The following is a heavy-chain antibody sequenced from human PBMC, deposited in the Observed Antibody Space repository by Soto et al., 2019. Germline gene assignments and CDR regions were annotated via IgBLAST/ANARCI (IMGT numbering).Heavy chain of an antibody. CDR1: GFTFSSYG. J-gene: IGHJ4*02. V-gene: IGHV3-33*01. D-gene: IGHD3-10*01. CDR3: ARAYMVRGVIISFYFDY. Sequence: GSLRLSCAASGFTFSSYGMHWVRQAPGKGLEWVAVIWYDGSDKYYADSVKGRFTISRDNSKNTLYLQMNSLRAEDTAVYYCARAYMVRGVIISFYFDYWGQGTLVTVSS. CDR2: IWYDGSDK.